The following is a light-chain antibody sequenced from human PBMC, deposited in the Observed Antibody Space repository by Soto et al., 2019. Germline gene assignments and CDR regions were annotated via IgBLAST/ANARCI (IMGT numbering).Light chain of an antibody. CDR1: SSDVGGYNY. J-gene: IGLJ1*01. V-gene: IGLV2-14*01. CDR3: SSYTSSSTLYV. CDR2: EVR. Sequence: QSALTQPASVSGSPGQSITISCTGTSSDVGGYNYVSWYQQHPGKAPKLMIYEVRNLPSGVSNRFSGSKSGNTASLTISGLQAEDEADYYCSSYTSSSTLYVFGTGTKLTVL.